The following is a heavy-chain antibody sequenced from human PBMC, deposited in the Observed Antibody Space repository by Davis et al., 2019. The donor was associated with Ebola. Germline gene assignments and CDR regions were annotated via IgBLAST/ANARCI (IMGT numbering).Heavy chain of an antibody. V-gene: IGHV3-33*06. CDR3: AKDADCSGGSCYSNGMDV. CDR1: GFTFSSYG. D-gene: IGHD2-15*01. Sequence: GESLKISCAASGFTFSSYGMHWVRQAPGKGLEWVAVIWYDGSNKYYADSVKGRFTISRDNSKNTLYLQMNSLRAEDTAVYYCAKDADCSGGSCYSNGMDVWGQGTTVTVSS. J-gene: IGHJ6*02. CDR2: IWYDGSNK.